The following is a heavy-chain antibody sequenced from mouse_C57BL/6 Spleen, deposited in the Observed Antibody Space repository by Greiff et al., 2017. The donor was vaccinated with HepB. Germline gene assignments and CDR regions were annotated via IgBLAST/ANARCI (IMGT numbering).Heavy chain of an antibody. CDR1: GYTFTSYW. J-gene: IGHJ4*01. V-gene: IGHV1-69*01. CDR3: ARFRGPAMDY. CDR2: IDPSDSYT. Sequence: VQLQQPGAELVMPGASVKLSCKASGYTFTSYWMHWVKQRPGQGLEWIGEIDPSDSYTNYNQKFKGKSTLTVDKSSSTAYMQLSSLTSEDSAVYYCARFRGPAMDYWGQGTSVTVSS.